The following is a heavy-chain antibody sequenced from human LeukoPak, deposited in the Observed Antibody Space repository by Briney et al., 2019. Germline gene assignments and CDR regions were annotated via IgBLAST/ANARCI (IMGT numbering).Heavy chain of an antibody. CDR3: AKTADFWSGYYRDY. CDR2: ISGSGSST. CDR1: GFTFSNYA. V-gene: IGHV3-23*01. J-gene: IGHJ4*02. Sequence: GGSLRLSCAASGFTFSNYAMSWVRQAPGKGLEWVSAISGSGSSTYYADSVKGRFTVSRDSSKNTLYLQMNSLRAEDTAVYYCAKTADFWSGYYRDYWGQGTLVTVSS. D-gene: IGHD3-3*01.